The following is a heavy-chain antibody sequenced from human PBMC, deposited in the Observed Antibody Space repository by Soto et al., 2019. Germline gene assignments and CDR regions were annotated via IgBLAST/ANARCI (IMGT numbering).Heavy chain of an antibody. V-gene: IGHV3-7*01. J-gene: IGHJ4*02. CDR1: GFTFSSYW. CDR3: AKDHVPGLLWFGELSQ. CDR2: IKQDGSEK. D-gene: IGHD3-10*01. Sequence: EVQLVESGGGLVQPGGSLRLSCAASGFTFSSYWMSWVRQAPGKGLEWVANIKQDGSEKYYVDSVKGRFTISRDNAKNTLYLQMNSLRAEDTAVYYCAKDHVPGLLWFGELSQWGQGTLVTVSS.